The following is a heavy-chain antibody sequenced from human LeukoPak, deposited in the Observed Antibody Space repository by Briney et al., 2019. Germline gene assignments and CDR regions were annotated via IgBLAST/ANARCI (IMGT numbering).Heavy chain of an antibody. CDR2: ISGSGGST. V-gene: IGHV3-23*01. CDR1: GYTFSSYA. Sequence: GGSLRLSCAASGYTFSSYAMSWVRQAPGKGLEWVSAISGSGGSTYYADSVKGRFTISRDNSKNTLYLQMNSLRAEDTAVYYCANLKGIAVAGTFGYWGQGTLVTVSS. CDR3: ANLKGIAVAGTFGY. J-gene: IGHJ4*02. D-gene: IGHD6-19*01.